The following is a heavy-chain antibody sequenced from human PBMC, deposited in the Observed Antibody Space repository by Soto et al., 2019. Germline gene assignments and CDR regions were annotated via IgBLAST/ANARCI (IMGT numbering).Heavy chain of an antibody. V-gene: IGHV4-59*11. D-gene: IGHD3-9*01. CDR2: VYYSGST. CDR3: VRDYLLTGFDP. Sequence: PPQTLCIACIVSDGSISSHYWTWVRQPPGKGLEWIGYVYYSGSTNYNPSLESRVTISIDASKNQFSLNMKSVTAADTAVYYCVRDYLLTGFDPWGQGALVTVSS. J-gene: IGHJ5*02. CDR1: DGSISSHY.